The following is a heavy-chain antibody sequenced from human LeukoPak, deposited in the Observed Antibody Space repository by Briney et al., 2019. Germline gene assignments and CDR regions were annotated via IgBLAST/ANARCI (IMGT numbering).Heavy chain of an antibody. J-gene: IGHJ1*01. Sequence: ASVKVSCKASGYMFTSYGISWVRQAPGQGLEWMGWISTYLGDTNYAQKYQGRVTMTTDTSTSTAYMELRSLRSDDTAIYYCARVRRIAAAGAEYFQHWGQRTLVTVSS. CDR2: ISTYLGDT. D-gene: IGHD6-25*01. CDR1: GYMFTSYG. CDR3: ARVRRIAAAGAEYFQH. V-gene: IGHV1-18*01.